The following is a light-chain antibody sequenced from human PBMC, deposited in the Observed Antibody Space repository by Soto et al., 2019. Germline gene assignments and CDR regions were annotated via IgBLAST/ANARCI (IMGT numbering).Light chain of an antibody. CDR3: AAWDGSLNNVL. CDR2: GDN. Sequence: QLVLTQPPSASGTPGQRVTISCSGSGSSIGTNTVNWYRQLPGTAPKLLIYGDNQRPSGVPDRFSGSKSGTSASLAISGLQSEDEADYYCAAWDGSLNNVLFGGGTMLTVL. V-gene: IGLV1-44*01. J-gene: IGLJ2*01. CDR1: GSSIGTNT.